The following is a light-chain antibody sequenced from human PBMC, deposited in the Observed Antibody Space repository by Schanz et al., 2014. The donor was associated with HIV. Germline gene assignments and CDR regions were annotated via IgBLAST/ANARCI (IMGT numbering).Light chain of an antibody. CDR1: SSNIGAGHD. CDR3: ATWVDSLNSWV. Sequence: QSVLTQPPSVSGAPGQWVTISCTGSSSNIGAGHDVYWSQQLPGTAPKLLIYSNNQRPSGVPDRFSGSSSDTSASLAISGLQSEDEADYYCATWVDSLNSWVFGGGTKLTV. CDR2: SNN. J-gene: IGLJ3*02. V-gene: IGLV1-44*01.